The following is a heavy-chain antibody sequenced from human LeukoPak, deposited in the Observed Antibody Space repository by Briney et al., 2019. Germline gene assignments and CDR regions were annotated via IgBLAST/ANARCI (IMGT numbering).Heavy chain of an antibody. D-gene: IGHD3-22*01. V-gene: IGHV1-8*02. CDR3: ATSSGHYYDSSGWRAFDI. Sequence: ASVKVSCKASGYTFTSYYMHWVRQATGQGLEWMGWMNPNSGNTGYAQKFQGRVTMTEDTSTDTAYMELSSLRSEDTAVYYCATSSGHYYDSSGWRAFDIWGQGTMVTVSS. J-gene: IGHJ3*02. CDR2: MNPNSGNT. CDR1: GYTFTSYY.